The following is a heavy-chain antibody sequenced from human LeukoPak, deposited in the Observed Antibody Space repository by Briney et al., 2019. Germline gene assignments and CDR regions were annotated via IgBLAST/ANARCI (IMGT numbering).Heavy chain of an antibody. CDR1: GGSFSGYY. J-gene: IGHJ5*02. CDR3: ARATVTSYNWFDP. Sequence: SETLSLTCAVYGGSFSGYYWSWIRQPPGKGLEWIGEINHSGSTNYNPSLKSRVTISVDTSKNQFSLKLSSVTAADTAVYYCARATVTSYNWFDPWGQGTLVTVSS. V-gene: IGHV4-34*01. CDR2: INHSGST. D-gene: IGHD4-17*01.